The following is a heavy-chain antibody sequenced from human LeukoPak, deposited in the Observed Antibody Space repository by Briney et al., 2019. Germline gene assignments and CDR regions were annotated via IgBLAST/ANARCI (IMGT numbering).Heavy chain of an antibody. V-gene: IGHV4-39*01. CDR1: GXSISSSNYY. CDR3: AHFKGGSFDF. J-gene: IGHJ3*01. CDR2: IYYSGNT. Sequence: KPSETLSLTCTVSGXSISSSNYYWGWIRQPPGKGLEWIGSIYYSGNTYYNPSLKSRVTISVDTSKNQFSLKLTSVTAADTAVYYCAHFKGGSFDFWGQGTMVTVSS. D-gene: IGHD1-26*01.